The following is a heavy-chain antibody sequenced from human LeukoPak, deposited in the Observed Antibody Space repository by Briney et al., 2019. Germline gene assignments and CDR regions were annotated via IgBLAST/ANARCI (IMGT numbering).Heavy chain of an antibody. V-gene: IGHV3-66*01. J-gene: IGHJ4*02. CDR2: IYSGGST. CDR1: GFTVSSNY. CDR3: ARDLYSGNSYYFDY. D-gene: IGHD1-7*01. Sequence: GGSLRLSCAASGFTVSSNYMNWVRQAPEKGLEWVSVIYSGGSTYYADSVKGRFTISRDNPKNTLYLQMNSLRAEDTAVYYCARDLYSGNSYYFDYWGQGTLVTVSS.